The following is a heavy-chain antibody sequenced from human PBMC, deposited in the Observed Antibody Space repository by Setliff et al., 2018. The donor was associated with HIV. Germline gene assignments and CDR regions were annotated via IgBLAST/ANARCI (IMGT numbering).Heavy chain of an antibody. CDR1: GFTFSRYW. V-gene: IGHV3-7*03. CDR2: IKEDGSVT. J-gene: IGHJ6*03. CDR3: ARGRRVSSNYYYYYYMDV. Sequence: GGSLRLSCVASGFTFSRYWMSWVRQAPGKGLEFVANIKEDGSVTNCVDSVKGRFTISRDNAKNSLYLQMNSLGAEDTAVYYCARGRRVSSNYYYYYYMDVWGKGTTVTVSS. D-gene: IGHD2-2*01.